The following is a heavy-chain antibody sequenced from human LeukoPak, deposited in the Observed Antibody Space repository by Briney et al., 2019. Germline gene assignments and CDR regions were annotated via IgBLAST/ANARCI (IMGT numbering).Heavy chain of an antibody. Sequence: GGSLRLSCAASGFTFSSYSMNWVRQAPGKGLEWVSSISSSSSYIYYADSVKGRFTISRDNAKNSLYLQMNSLRAEDTAVYYCARDSPSSAGAFDIWGQGTMVTVSS. CDR3: ARDSPSSAGAFDI. V-gene: IGHV3-21*01. D-gene: IGHD2-2*01. CDR1: GFTFSSYS. J-gene: IGHJ3*02. CDR2: ISSSSSYI.